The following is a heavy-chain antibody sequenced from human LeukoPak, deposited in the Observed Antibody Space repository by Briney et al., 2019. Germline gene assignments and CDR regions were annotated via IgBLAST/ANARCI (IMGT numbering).Heavy chain of an antibody. V-gene: IGHV1-2*02. CDR1: GYTFTGYY. J-gene: IGHJ6*02. D-gene: IGHD4-23*01. Sequence: ASVKVSCKASGYTFTGYYMHWVRQAPGQGLEWMGWISPNSGGTNYAQKFQGRVTMTRDTSISTAYMELSRLRSDDTAVYYCARVSRGYGGSTAYYYYGMDVWGQGTTVTVSS. CDR2: ISPNSGGT. CDR3: ARVSRGYGGSTAYYYYGMDV.